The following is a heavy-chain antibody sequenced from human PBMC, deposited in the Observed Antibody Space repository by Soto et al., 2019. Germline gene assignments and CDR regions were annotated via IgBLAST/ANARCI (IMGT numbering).Heavy chain of an antibody. CDR3: TGFGDLNV. D-gene: IGHD3-10*01. CDR2: IKPDGSVK. Sequence: EVQLVESGGGLVQPGGSLRLSCAASGFTFNNYWMNWVRQAPGRGLEWVANIKPDGSVKRCVDSVEGRFTISRDNAKNSLYLQMNSLRAEDTAVYYCTGFGDLNVWGRGTTVTVSS. V-gene: IGHV3-7*01. CDR1: GFTFNNYW. J-gene: IGHJ6*04.